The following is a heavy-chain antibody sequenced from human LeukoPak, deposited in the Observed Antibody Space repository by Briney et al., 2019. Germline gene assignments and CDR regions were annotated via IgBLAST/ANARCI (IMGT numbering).Heavy chain of an antibody. CDR3: ARDPGLKDFWSGYPDY. D-gene: IGHD3-3*01. J-gene: IGHJ4*02. Sequence: VKVSCKASGYTFTGYYMHWVRQAPGQGLERMGWINPNSGGTNYAQKFQGRVTMTRDTSISTAYMELSRLRSDDTAVYYCARDPGLKDFWSGYPDYWGQGTLVTVSS. V-gene: IGHV1-2*02. CDR2: INPNSGGT. CDR1: GYTFTGYY.